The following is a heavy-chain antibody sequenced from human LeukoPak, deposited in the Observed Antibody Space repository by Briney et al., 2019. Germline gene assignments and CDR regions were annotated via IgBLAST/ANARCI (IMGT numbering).Heavy chain of an antibody. CDR1: GCSISSSSYY. Sequence: PSETLSLTCTVSGCSISSSSYYWGWIRQPPGKGLEWIGSIYYSGSTYYNPSLKSRVTISVDTSKNQFSLKLSSVTAADTAVYYCARHAVVVIANNWFDPWGQGTLVTVSS. J-gene: IGHJ5*02. V-gene: IGHV4-39*01. D-gene: IGHD2-21*01. CDR3: ARHAVVVIANNWFDP. CDR2: IYYSGST.